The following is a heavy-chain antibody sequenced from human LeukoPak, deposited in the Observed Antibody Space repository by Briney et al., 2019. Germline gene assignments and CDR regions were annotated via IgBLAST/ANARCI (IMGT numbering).Heavy chain of an antibody. CDR2: IIPIFGTA. CDR1: GGTFSSYA. V-gene: IGHV1-69*05. J-gene: IGHJ5*02. CDR3: ARDQGSGYYDSGGYYWFDP. Sequence: SVKVSCKASGGTFSSYAISWVRQAPGQGLEWLGGIIPIFGTANYAQKFQGRVTITTDESTSTAYMELSSLRSEDTAVYYCARDQGSGYYDSGGYYWFDPWGQGTLVTVSS. D-gene: IGHD3-22*01.